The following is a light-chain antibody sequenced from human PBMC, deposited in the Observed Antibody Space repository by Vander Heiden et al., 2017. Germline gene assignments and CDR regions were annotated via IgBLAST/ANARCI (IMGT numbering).Light chain of an antibody. CDR1: QSIGNY. CDR3: HHLGA. Sequence: EIFLTQSPATLSLSPGERATLSCRASQSIGNYLAWYQQKPGQAPRLLIYDASDRATGMPARFSGSGSGPDFTLTISSLEPEDFAVYYCHHLGAFGQGTRLENK. V-gene: IGKV3-11*01. J-gene: IGKJ5*01. CDR2: DAS.